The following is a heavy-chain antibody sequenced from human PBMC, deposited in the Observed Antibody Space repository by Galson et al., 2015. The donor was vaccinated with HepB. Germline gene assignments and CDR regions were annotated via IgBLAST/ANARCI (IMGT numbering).Heavy chain of an antibody. Sequence: ETLSLTCTVSGGSISSSSYYWGWIRQPPGKGLEWIGSIYYSGSTYYNPSLKSRVTISVDTSKNQFSLKLSSVTAADTAVYYCARQGGSGYYPLDYWGQGTLVTVSS. D-gene: IGHD3-22*01. V-gene: IGHV4-39*01. CDR2: IYYSGST. CDR3: ARQGGSGYYPLDY. J-gene: IGHJ4*02. CDR1: GGSISSSSYY.